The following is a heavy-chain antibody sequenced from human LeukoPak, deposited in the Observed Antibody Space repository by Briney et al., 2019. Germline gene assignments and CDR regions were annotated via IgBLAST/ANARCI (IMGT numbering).Heavy chain of an antibody. CDR1: GFTFSGHY. D-gene: IGHD3-10*01. Sequence: GGSLRLSCAASGFTFSGHYMTWIRQAPGKGLECISYISRTSSYIYYADSVKGRFTISRDDAKNSLYLQMNSLRAEDTAVYYCARGQFYYGSGTFYPMDSWGQGTLVTVSS. V-gene: IGHV3-11*05. CDR2: ISRTSSYI. J-gene: IGHJ4*02. CDR3: ARGQFYYGSGTFYPMDS.